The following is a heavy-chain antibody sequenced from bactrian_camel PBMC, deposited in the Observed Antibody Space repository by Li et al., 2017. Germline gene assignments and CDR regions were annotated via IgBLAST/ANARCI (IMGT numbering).Heavy chain of an antibody. V-gene: IGHV3S40*01. Sequence: VQLVESGGGLVQPGGSLRLSCAASGFTFSSYAMSWVRQAPGKELEWVSAINSAGISTYYADSVKGRFTISVDNAKNTVYLQLNSLKTDDMAMYYCAKYRNSRPESIFDYWGQGTQVTVS. CDR3: AKYRNSRPESIFDY. J-gene: IGHJ4*01. CDR1: GFTFSSYA. CDR2: INSAGIST. D-gene: IGHD3*01.